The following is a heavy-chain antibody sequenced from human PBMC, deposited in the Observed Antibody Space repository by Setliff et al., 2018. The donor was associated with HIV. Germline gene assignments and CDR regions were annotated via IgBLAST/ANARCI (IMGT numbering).Heavy chain of an antibody. J-gene: IGHJ4*02. D-gene: IGHD6-13*01. CDR2: IFSNDEK. CDR1: GFSLSNARMG. CDR3: AHCDYSSRRCLY. V-gene: IGHV2-26*01. Sequence: SGPTLVNPTETLTLTCTVSGFSLSNARMGVSWTRQPPGKALEWLAHIFSNDEKSYSTSLKSRLTISKDTSKSQVVLTMTNMDPVDTATYYCAHCDYSSRRCLYWGQGTLVTVSS.